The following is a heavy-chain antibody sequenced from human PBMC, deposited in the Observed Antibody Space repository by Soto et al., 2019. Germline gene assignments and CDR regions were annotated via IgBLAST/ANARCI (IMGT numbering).Heavy chain of an antibody. CDR3: ARDSPGGGYYYGMDV. Sequence: QGQLEQSGADVRKPRSSVKVSCKASGGSFSSYAISWVRQAPGQGLEWMGGIVPVLGTSHSAQKFQGRVTFSTDDSTTTAYMELSSLRSEDTAVYYCARDSPGGGYYYGMDVWGQGTTVTVSS. D-gene: IGHD3-16*01. CDR1: GGSFSSYA. V-gene: IGHV1-69*01. CDR2: IVPVLGTS. J-gene: IGHJ6*02.